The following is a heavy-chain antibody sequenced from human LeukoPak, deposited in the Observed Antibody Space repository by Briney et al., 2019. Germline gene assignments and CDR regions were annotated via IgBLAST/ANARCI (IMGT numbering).Heavy chain of an antibody. CDR3: ARSIVTDY. CDR2: INPNSGGT. Sequence: SVTPSCKLSGYVPSAFYMGWVRHAPKQGLEWMGWINPNSGGTNYTQTFEGRVTMTRDTSINTACMWVSRLRSDDTALHYCARSIVTDYWGQGTLVTVSS. V-gene: IGHV1-2*02. J-gene: IGHJ4*02. D-gene: IGHD2-21*01. CDR1: GYVPSAFY.